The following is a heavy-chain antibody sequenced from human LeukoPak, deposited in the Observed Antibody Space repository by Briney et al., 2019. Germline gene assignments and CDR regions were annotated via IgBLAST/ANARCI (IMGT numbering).Heavy chain of an antibody. CDR1: GYTFTGYY. Sequence: ASVKVSCKASGYTFTGYYMHWVRQAPGQGPEWMGWINPNSGGTNYAQKFQGRVTMTRDTSISTAYMELSRLRSDDTAVYYCARDDGPWAAAGKGVDYWGQGTLVTVSS. CDR3: ARDDGPWAAAGKGVDY. CDR2: INPNSGGT. J-gene: IGHJ4*02. D-gene: IGHD6-13*01. V-gene: IGHV1-2*02.